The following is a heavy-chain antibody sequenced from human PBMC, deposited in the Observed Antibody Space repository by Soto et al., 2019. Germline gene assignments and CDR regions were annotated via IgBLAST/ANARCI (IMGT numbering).Heavy chain of an antibody. CDR3: ARERGPYYASGLFDY. Sequence: SETLSLTCTVSGGSISYYYWTWIRQPPGKGLEWIGYIYYSGTTRYNPSLKSRVTISVDTSNNQFSLNLSSVTAADTAVYYCARERGPYYASGLFDYWGQGTLVTVSS. V-gene: IGHV4-59*01. CDR1: GGSISYYY. J-gene: IGHJ4*02. D-gene: IGHD1-26*01. CDR2: IYYSGTT.